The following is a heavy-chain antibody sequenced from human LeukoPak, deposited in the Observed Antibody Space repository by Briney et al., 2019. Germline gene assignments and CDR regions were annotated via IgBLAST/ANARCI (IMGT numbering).Heavy chain of an antibody. J-gene: IGHJ6*02. D-gene: IGHD6-6*01. CDR3: ARLPLRSIAVGYYGMDV. Sequence: SVKVSCKASGGTFSSYAISWVRQAPGQGLEWMGGIIPIFGTANYAQRFQGRVTITADESTSTAYMELSSLRSEDTAVYYCARLPLRSIAVGYYGMDVWGQGTTVTVSS. V-gene: IGHV1-69*13. CDR2: IIPIFGTA. CDR1: GGTFSSYA.